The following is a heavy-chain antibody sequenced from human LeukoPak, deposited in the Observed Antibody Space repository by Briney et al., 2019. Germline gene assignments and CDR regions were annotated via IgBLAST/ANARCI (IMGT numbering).Heavy chain of an antibody. CDR1: GFTFSSYV. CDR3: AKDIDFDY. V-gene: IGHV3-30*18. CDR2: ISYDGSNK. J-gene: IGHJ4*02. Sequence: PGRSLRLSCAASGFTFSSYVMRWVGQAPGKGLEWVAVISYDGSNKYYADSVKGRFTISRDNSKNTLYLQMNSLRAEDTAVYYCAKDIDFDYWGQGTLVTVSS.